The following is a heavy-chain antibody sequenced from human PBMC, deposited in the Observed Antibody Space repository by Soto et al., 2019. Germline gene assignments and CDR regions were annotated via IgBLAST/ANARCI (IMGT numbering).Heavy chain of an antibody. CDR3: ALEGEYNGNYNWCDP. CDR1: GYTFTSYG. V-gene: IGHV1-18*01. D-gene: IGHD1-7*01. Sequence: QVQLVQSGAEVKKPGASVKVSCKASGYTFTSYGISWVRQAPGQGLEWMGWISTYNGNTNFTQKLQGRVTMTTDTSTSTAYRELRSLRSDDTAVYYCALEGEYNGNYNWCDPWGQGTLVTVSS. J-gene: IGHJ5*02. CDR2: ISTYNGNT.